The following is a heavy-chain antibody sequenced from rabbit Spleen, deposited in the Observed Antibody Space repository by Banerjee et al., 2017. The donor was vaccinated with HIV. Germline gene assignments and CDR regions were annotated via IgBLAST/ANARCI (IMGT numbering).Heavy chain of an antibody. V-gene: IGHV1S45*01. CDR1: GFSFNNNYY. CDR3: ARGDVYGTHGYDL. CDR2: IYAGSSGST. D-gene: IGHD6-1*01. Sequence: QEQLEESGGDLVKPGASLTLTCTASGFSFNNNYYMCWVRQAPGKGLEWIACIYAGSSGSTYYAIWAKGRFTISKTSSTTVTLQMTSLTAADTATYFCARGDVYGTHGYDLWGQGTLVTVS. J-gene: IGHJ3*01.